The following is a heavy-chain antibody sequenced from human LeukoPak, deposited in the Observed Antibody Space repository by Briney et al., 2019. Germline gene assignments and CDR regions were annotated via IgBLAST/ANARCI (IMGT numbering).Heavy chain of an antibody. CDR1: GGSISSYY. V-gene: IGHV4-59*12. D-gene: IGHD3-10*01. CDR3: ARSRQGSGLLNY. Sequence: SETLSLTCTVSGGSISSYYWSWIRQPPGKGLEWIGCIYDRGPTYYNPSLKSRITISVDRPKNQFFLNVTPVTAADTAVYYCARSRQGSGLLNYWGQGNLVAVSS. J-gene: IGHJ4*02. CDR2: IYDRGPT.